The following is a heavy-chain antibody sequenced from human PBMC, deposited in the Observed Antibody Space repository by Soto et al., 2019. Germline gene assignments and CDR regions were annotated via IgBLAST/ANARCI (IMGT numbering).Heavy chain of an antibody. CDR2: IYYSGST. Sequence: PSGTERITFTFADGSNISSSDYWGWIRQPPGKGLEWIGSIYYSGSTYYNPSLKSRVTISVDTSKNQFSLKLSSVTAADTAVYYCARRPGSYFDYWGQGTLVPVSS. D-gene: IGHD3-10*01. V-gene: IGHV4-39*01. CDR3: ARRPGSYFDY. J-gene: IGHJ4*02. CDR1: DGSNISSSDY.